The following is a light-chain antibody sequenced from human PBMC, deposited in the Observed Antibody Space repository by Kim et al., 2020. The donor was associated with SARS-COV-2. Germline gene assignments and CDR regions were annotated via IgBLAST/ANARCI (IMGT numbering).Light chain of an antibody. CDR1: EVGDKY. V-gene: IGLV3-1*01. Sequence: VAPGQTASITCSGDEVGDKYACWYQQKPGQSPVLVIYQDSKRPSGIPERFSGSNSGNTATLTISGTQAMDEADYYCQAWDSSTAVFGGGTQLTVL. J-gene: IGLJ3*02. CDR3: QAWDSSTAV. CDR2: QDS.